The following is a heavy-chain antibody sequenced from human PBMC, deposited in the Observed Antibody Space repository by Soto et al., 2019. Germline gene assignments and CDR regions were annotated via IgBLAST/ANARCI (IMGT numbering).Heavy chain of an antibody. CDR1: GGSISSSTG. Sequence: SETLCLNCAVSGGSISSSTGWRWVRQPPGKGLEWIGEIYHSGSTNYNPSLKSRVTISVDKSKNQFSLKLSSVTAADTAVYYCARVAVAGTRVDYWGQGTLVTVS. CDR2: IYHSGST. D-gene: IGHD6-19*01. V-gene: IGHV4-4*02. J-gene: IGHJ4*02. CDR3: ARVAVAGTRVDY.